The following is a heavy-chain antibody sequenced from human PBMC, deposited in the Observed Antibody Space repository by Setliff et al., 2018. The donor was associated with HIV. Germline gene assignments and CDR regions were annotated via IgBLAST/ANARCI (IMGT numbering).Heavy chain of an antibody. CDR2: IYYSGST. V-gene: IGHV4-59*08. D-gene: IGHD3-10*01. Sequence: PSETLSLTCAVYGGSFSGYYWSWIRQPPGKGLEWIGYIYYSGSTNYNPSLKSRVTISIDTSKNQFSLKLSSVTAADTAVYYCARQHYYDSGSPNWFDPWGQGTLVTVSS. J-gene: IGHJ5*02. CDR1: GGSFSGYY. CDR3: ARQHYYDSGSPNWFDP.